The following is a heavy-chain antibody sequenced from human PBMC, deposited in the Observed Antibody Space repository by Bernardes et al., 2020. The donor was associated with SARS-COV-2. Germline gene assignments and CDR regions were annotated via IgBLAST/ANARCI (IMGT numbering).Heavy chain of an antibody. CDR1: GFTVSSNY. CDR2: IYRGGST. V-gene: IGHV3-66*02. J-gene: IGHJ3*02. CDR3: AREVEMTLDAFDI. Sequence: GGSLRLSCAASGFTVSSNYMSWVRQAPGKGLEWVSLIYRGGSTYYADSVKGRFTISRDNSKNTLYLQMNSLRAEDTAVYYCAREVEMTLDAFDIWGQGTMVTVSS.